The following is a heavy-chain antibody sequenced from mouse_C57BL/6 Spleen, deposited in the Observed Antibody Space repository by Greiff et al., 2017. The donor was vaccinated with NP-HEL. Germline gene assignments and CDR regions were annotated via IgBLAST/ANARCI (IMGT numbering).Heavy chain of an antibody. J-gene: IGHJ2*01. CDR3: ARENDGYPFDY. Sequence: EVQRVESGPGLVKPSQSLSLTCSVTGYSITSGYYWNWIRQFPGNKLEWMGYISYDGSNNYNPSLKNRISITRDTSKNQFFLKLNSVTTEDTATYYCARENDGYPFDYWGQGTTLTVSS. CDR1: GYSITSGYY. D-gene: IGHD2-3*01. V-gene: IGHV3-6*01. CDR2: ISYDGSN.